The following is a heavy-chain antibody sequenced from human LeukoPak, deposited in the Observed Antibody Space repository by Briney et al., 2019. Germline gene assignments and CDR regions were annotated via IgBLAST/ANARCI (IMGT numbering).Heavy chain of an antibody. Sequence: PGGSLRLSCAASGFTFSNYWMHWIRQVPGKGLVWVSHIKYDGSATNYADSVKGRFTISRDNSKNTVYLQMNSLRAEDAAVYYCARGAYGDYRSIGYWGQGTLVTVSS. CDR1: GFTFSNYW. V-gene: IGHV3-74*01. CDR3: ARGAYGDYRSIGY. CDR2: IKYDGSAT. D-gene: IGHD4-17*01. J-gene: IGHJ4*02.